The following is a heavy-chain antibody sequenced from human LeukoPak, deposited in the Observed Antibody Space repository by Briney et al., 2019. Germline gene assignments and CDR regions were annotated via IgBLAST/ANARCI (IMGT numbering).Heavy chain of an antibody. D-gene: IGHD3-22*01. CDR1: GDSVSSNSAA. Sequence: SQTLSLTCAISGDSVSSNSAAWNWIRQSPSRGLEWLGRTYYGSNLYNDYAVSVKSRITINPDTSKNQFSLQLNSVTPEDTAVYYCARGFHSSGYYRLGYYYGMDVWGQGTTVTISS. J-gene: IGHJ6*02. CDR2: TYYGSNLYN. CDR3: ARGFHSSGYYRLGYYYGMDV. V-gene: IGHV6-1*01.